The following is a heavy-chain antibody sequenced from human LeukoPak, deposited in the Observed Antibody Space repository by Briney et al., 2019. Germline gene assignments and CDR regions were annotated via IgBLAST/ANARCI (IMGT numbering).Heavy chain of an antibody. CDR3: ASSRLVTNSLDY. V-gene: IGHV3-11*01. CDR2: ISSSGSTI. J-gene: IGHJ4*02. Sequence: GGSLRLSWAASGFTFSDYYMSWIRQAPGKGLEWVSYISSSGSTIYYADSEKGRFTISRDNAKNSLYLQMNSLRAEDTAVYYCASSRLVTNSLDYWGQGTLVTVSS. CDR1: GFTFSDYY. D-gene: IGHD3-9*01.